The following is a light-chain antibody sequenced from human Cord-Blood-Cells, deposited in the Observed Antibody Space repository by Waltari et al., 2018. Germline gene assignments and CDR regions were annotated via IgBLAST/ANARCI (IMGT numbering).Light chain of an antibody. CDR3: CSYAGSSTYV. V-gene: IGLV2-23*02. Sequence: QSALTQPASVSGSPGQSIPLSCTGTSSDGGGYNLVSWYQQHPGKAPKLMIYEVSKRPSGVSNRFSGSKSGNTASLTISGLQAEDEADYYCCSYAGSSTYVFGTGTKVTVL. CDR2: EVS. J-gene: IGLJ1*01. CDR1: SSDGGGYNL.